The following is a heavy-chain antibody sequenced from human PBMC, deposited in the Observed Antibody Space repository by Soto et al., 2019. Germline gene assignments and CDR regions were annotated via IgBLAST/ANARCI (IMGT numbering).Heavy chain of an antibody. Sequence: EVQLVESGGGLVQPGGSLKLSCAASGFTLRGFDIHWVRQASGEGLEWVGRIKTKVESYATELAASVKGRFTLSRDDPKNTAYLEMNSLKTEDTAVYYCTRRYCSGGGCYSDFDYWGQGALVTVSS. CDR2: IKTKVESYAT. V-gene: IGHV3-73*01. CDR1: GFTLRGFD. J-gene: IGHJ4*02. D-gene: IGHD2-15*01. CDR3: TRRYCSGGGCYSDFDY.